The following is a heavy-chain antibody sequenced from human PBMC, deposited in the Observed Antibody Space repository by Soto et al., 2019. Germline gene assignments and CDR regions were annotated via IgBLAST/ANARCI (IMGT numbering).Heavy chain of an antibody. Sequence: GGSLRLSCAASGFTFSSYAMGWVRQGPGKGLEWVAVVSIGGSTHYADSVRGRFTISRDNSKNTLSLQMNSLTAEDTAVYFCAKRSGAGGHFDYWGQGSLVTVSS. V-gene: IGHV3-23*01. J-gene: IGHJ4*02. CDR3: AKRSGAGGHFDY. CDR1: GFTFSSYA. CDR2: VSIGGST. D-gene: IGHD2-15*01.